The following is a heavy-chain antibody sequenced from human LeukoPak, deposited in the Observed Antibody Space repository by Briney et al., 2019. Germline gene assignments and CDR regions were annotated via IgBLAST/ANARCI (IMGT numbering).Heavy chain of an antibody. V-gene: IGHV4-39*07. D-gene: IGHD3-22*01. CDR2: IYYCGST. J-gene: IGHJ4*02. CDR3: ARGKNTKYYYDSSGYYSPLYYFDY. Sequence: SETLSLICTVCGGSISSYYWGWIRQPPGEGLGGIGSIYYCGSTYYHPSLKSRVHISVDTSKNQLSLKLSSVTAADTAVYYCARGKNTKYYYDSSGYYSPLYYFDYWGQGPLVTVSS. CDR1: GGSISSYY.